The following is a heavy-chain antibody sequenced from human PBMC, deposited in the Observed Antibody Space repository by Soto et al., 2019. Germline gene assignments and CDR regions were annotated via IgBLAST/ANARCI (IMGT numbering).Heavy chain of an antibody. J-gene: IGHJ4*02. V-gene: IGHV3-23*01. D-gene: IGHD2-15*01. CDR2: ISGSGGNST. CDR1: GFTFSTYA. Sequence: EVQLLESGGGLVQPGGSLRLSCAASGFTFSTYAMSWVRQAPGKGLEWVSAISGSGGNSTSYGDSVKGRFTISRDNSKNTLYLQMNSLGAEDTAVYYCAKGGGSCCFDNWGQGTLVTVSS. CDR3: AKGGGSCCFDN.